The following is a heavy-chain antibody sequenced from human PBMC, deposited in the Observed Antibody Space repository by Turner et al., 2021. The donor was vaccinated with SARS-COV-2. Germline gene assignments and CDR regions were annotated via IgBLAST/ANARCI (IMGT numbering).Heavy chain of an antibody. V-gene: IGHV3-21*06. CDR3: AREKTGFDSSGYYPDAFDI. CDR2: ISSSSSYI. J-gene: IGHJ3*02. D-gene: IGHD3-22*01. Sequence: ETLLLASGVCVVSPSGSLTVSCSSSQFPFSSYGMIWVSQEPGKGLEGVIAISSSSSYIDYEDSLKGRFTISRNNAKNQVYLKMNSVRAEDTAVYYCAREKTGFDSSGYYPDAFDIWGQGTMVTVSS. CDR1: QFPFSSYG.